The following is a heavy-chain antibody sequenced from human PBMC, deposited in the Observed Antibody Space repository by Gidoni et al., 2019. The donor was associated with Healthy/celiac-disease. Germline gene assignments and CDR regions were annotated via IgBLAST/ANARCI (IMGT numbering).Heavy chain of an antibody. CDR3: ARDKIRGVTGYYYYYGMDV. D-gene: IGHD3-10*01. CDR1: GFTFSSYA. Sequence: QVQLVESGGGVVPPGRSLRLSCAASGFTFSSYAMHWVRQAPGKGLEWVAVISYDGSNKYYADSVKGRFTISRDNSKNTLYLQMNSLRAEDTAVYYCARDKIRGVTGYYYYYGMDVWGQGTTVTVSS. CDR2: ISYDGSNK. J-gene: IGHJ6*02. V-gene: IGHV3-30-3*01.